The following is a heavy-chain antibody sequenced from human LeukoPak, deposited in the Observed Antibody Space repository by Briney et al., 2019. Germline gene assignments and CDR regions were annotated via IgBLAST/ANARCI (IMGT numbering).Heavy chain of an antibody. CDR1: GFTFSYAW. J-gene: IGHJ4*02. V-gene: IGHV3-15*01. D-gene: IGHD5-12*01. Sequence: GGSLRLSCVASGFTFSYAWMSWVPPAPGKGRWWVARIKGKSDGGATDYTAPVKGRFTISRDDSENTLYLHMNSLGTEDTGVYYCYTVLVWGGYDAKETDKWGQGTLVTVSS. CDR2: IKGKSDGGAT. CDR3: YTVLVWGGYDAKETDK.